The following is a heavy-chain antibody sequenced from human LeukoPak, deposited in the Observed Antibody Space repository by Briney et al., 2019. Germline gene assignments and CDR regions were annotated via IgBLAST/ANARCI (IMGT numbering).Heavy chain of an antibody. J-gene: IGHJ3*02. CDR3: ARDLEDDYVWGSYRHLPYAFDI. Sequence: SETLSLTCTVSGGSISSYYWSWIRQPPGKGLEWIGYIYYSGGTNYNPSLKSRVTISVDTSKNQFSLKLSSVTAADTAVYYCARDLEDDYVWGSYRHLPYAFDIWGQGTMVTVSS. CDR2: IYYSGGT. D-gene: IGHD3-16*02. CDR1: GGSISSYY. V-gene: IGHV4-59*01.